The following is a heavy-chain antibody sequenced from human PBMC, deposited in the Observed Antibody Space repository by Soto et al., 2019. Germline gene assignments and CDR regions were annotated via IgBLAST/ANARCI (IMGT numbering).Heavy chain of an antibody. Sequence: PSETLSLTCNVSGDSISSSNWWSWVRQPPGKGLEWIGEIYHMGSTNYNPSLKSRVIISVDKSKNQFFLKLTSVTAADTAVYYCARGSAFIGLDYWGQGTPVTVSS. CDR1: GDSISSSNW. J-gene: IGHJ4*02. CDR2: IYHMGST. CDR3: ARGSAFIGLDY. D-gene: IGHD1-26*01. V-gene: IGHV4-4*02.